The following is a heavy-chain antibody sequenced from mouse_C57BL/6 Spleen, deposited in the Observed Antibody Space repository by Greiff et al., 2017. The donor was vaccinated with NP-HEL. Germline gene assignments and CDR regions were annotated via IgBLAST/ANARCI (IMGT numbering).Heavy chain of an antibody. V-gene: IGHV1-26*01. Sequence: VQLQQSGPELVKPGASVKISCKASGYTFTDYYMNWVKQSHGKSLEWIGDINPNNGGTSYNQKFKGKATLTVAKSSSTAYMELRSLTSEDAAVYYCARGGDYEGFAYWGQGTLVTVSA. CDR2: INPNNGGT. CDR3: ARGGDYEGFAY. D-gene: IGHD2-4*01. CDR1: GYTFTDYY. J-gene: IGHJ3*01.